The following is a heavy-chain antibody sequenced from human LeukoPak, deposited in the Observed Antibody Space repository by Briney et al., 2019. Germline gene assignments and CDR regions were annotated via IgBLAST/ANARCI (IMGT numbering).Heavy chain of an antibody. CDR1: GGSISSSSYY. Sequence: SETLSLTCTVSGGSISSSSYYWGWIRQPPGKGLEWIGSIYYSGSTYYNPSLKSRVTISVDTSKNQFSLKLSSVTAADTAVYYCARGWGSGDSSGYHAWGQGTLVTVSS. J-gene: IGHJ5*02. CDR2: IYYSGST. V-gene: IGHV4-39*07. D-gene: IGHD3-22*01. CDR3: ARGWGSGDSSGYHA.